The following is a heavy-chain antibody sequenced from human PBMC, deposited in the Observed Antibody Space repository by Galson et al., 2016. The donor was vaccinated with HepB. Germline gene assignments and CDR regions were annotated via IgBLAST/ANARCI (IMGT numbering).Heavy chain of an antibody. CDR3: AGLWWEWGWGGSFDH. CDR2: VFHSGST. V-gene: IGHV4-39*01. D-gene: IGHD1-26*01. Sequence: SETLSLTCTVSGGSVSEPKYWWGWIRQPPGKGLEWIASVFHSGSTYYNPSLKSRVTISVDTSSNQFSLRLTSVTAADTAVYYCAGLWWEWGWGGSFDHWGQGSLVPVSS. CDR1: GGSVSEPKYW. J-gene: IGHJ4*02.